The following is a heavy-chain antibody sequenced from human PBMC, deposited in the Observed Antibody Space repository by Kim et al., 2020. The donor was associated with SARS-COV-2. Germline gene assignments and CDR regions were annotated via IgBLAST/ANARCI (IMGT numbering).Heavy chain of an antibody. CDR2: LNQDGSAK. D-gene: IGHD2-21*01. CDR3: VRGIPSA. V-gene: IGHV3-7*03. CDR1: GFTFSSYW. Sequence: GGSLRLSCAASGFTFSSYWMSWVRQAPGKGLEWVANLNQDGSAKFYVDPVKGRFTISRDNAKNSVFLQMNSLRAEDTAVYYCVRGIPSAWGQGTLGTVSS. J-gene: IGHJ5*02.